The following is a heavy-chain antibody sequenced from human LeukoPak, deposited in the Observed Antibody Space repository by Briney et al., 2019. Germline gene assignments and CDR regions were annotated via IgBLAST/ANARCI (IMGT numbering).Heavy chain of an antibody. CDR2: ISWNSGST. Sequence: PGGSLRLSCAASGFTFDDCAMHWVRQAPGKGLEWVSGISWNSGSTGYADSVKGRFTISRDNAKNSLYLQMNSLRAEDTAVYSCARVRGQWLVDYWGQGTLVTVSS. J-gene: IGHJ4*02. V-gene: IGHV3-20*04. CDR1: GFTFDDCA. D-gene: IGHD6-19*01. CDR3: ARVRGQWLVDY.